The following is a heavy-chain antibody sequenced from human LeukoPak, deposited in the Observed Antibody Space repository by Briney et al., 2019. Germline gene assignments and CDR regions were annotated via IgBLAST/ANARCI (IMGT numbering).Heavy chain of an antibody. CDR1: GFTVSSNY. D-gene: IGHD2-15*01. J-gene: IGHJ4*02. V-gene: IGHV3-66*01. CDR2: IYSGGST. Sequence: GGSLRLSCAASGFTVSSNYMSWVRQAPGKGLEWVSVIYSGGSTYYADYVQGRFTISRDNSNNTLYLQMNSMRVEDTAVYFCARGDCSGGSCHSGLWGQGTLVTVSS. CDR3: ARGDCSGGSCHSGL.